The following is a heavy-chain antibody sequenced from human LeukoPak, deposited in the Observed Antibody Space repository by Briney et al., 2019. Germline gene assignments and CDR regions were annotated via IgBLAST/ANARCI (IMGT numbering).Heavy chain of an antibody. CDR2: IYYSGSI. CDR3: ARENPSGYYNRPIDY. J-gene: IGHJ4*02. V-gene: IGHV4-59*01. D-gene: IGHD3-22*01. Sequence: SETLSLTCTVSGASISSYYWSWIRQPPGKGLEWIGDIYYSGSIKYNPSLKSRVTMSVDTSKSQFSLKLSSVTAADTAIYYCARENPSGYYNRPIDYWGQGTLVTVSS. CDR1: GASISSYY.